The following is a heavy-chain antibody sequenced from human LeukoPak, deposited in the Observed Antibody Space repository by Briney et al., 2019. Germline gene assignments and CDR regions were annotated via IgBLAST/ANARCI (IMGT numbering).Heavy chain of an antibody. CDR3: AAHYSGYDYAPTDAPFDY. J-gene: IGHJ4*02. Sequence: RASVKVSCKASGYTFTSYGISWVQQAPGQGLEWMGWISAYNGNTNYAQKLQGRVTMTTDTSTSTAYMELRSLRSDDTAVYYCAAHYSGYDYAPTDAPFDYWGQGTLVTVSS. D-gene: IGHD5-12*01. V-gene: IGHV1-18*01. CDR2: ISAYNGNT. CDR1: GYTFTSYG.